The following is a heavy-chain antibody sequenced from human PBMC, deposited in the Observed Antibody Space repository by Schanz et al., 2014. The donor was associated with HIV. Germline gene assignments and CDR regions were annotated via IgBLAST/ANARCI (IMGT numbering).Heavy chain of an antibody. J-gene: IGHJ4*02. Sequence: VQLVESGGGLVQPGGSLTLSCAASGFSFSDYWMHWVRQAPGKGLEWVSSISSDSSYIFYTDSVKGRFTISRDNAKNTLYLQMNSLRDEDTAVYYCARRSSDGGYYDNWGQGTLVTVSS. V-gene: IGHV3-74*01. CDR2: ISSDSSYI. D-gene: IGHD2-15*01. CDR3: ARRSSDGGYYDN. CDR1: GFSFSDYW.